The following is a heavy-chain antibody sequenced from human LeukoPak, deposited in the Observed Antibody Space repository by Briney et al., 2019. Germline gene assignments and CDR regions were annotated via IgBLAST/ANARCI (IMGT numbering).Heavy chain of an antibody. D-gene: IGHD6-13*01. J-gene: IGHJ1*01. V-gene: IGHV1-18*01. CDR2: ISTYNGNT. Sequence: ASVKVSCKASGYTFTSYGISWVRQAPGQGLEWMGWISTYNGNTKFAQNLQGRVTMTTDTSTSTAYLEMKNLTSDDTAFYYCARVSAGAYTDWGQGTLLTVSS. CDR1: GYTFTSYG. CDR3: ARVSAGAYTD.